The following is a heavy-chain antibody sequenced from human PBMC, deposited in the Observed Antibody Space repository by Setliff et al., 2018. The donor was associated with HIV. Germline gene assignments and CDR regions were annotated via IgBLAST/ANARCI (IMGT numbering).Heavy chain of an antibody. CDR3: ARGKGVGGVVITGGLDV. CDR2: INAGNGNT. J-gene: IGHJ6*04. V-gene: IGHV1-3*01. D-gene: IGHD3-10*01. Sequence: ASVKVSCKASGYTFSRYAMHWVRQAPGQRLEWMGWINAGNGNTKYSQKFQGRVTVTADESTSTAYMQLSSLTSEDTAVYYCARGKGVGGVVITGGLDVWGKGTTVTVSS. CDR1: GYTFSRYA.